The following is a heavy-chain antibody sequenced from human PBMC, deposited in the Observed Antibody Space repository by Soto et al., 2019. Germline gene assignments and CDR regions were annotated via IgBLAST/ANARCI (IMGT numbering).Heavy chain of an antibody. V-gene: IGHV3-23*01. J-gene: IGHJ4*02. CDR1: GFTFSSYA. Sequence: EVQLLESGGGLKQPGGSLRLSCAASGFTFSSYAMSWVRQAPGKGLEWVSSISAGGDSTYYAGSVKGRFTITRDNSKNTLYLQMNSLRAADTAVYYCAKDHGYAGGWHTPYYFDSWGQGTLVTVSS. D-gene: IGHD6-19*01. CDR2: ISAGGDST. CDR3: AKDHGYAGGWHTPYYFDS.